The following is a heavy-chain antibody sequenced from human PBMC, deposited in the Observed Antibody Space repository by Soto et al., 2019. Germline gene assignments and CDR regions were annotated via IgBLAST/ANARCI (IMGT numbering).Heavy chain of an antibody. J-gene: IGHJ4*02. Sequence: SETLSLTCTVSGGSISSYYWSWIRQPPGKGLEWIGYIYYSGSTNYNPSLKSRVTTSVDTSKNQFSLKLSSVTAADTAVYYCATTPGLAPGGSFDYWGRGTLVTVSS. D-gene: IGHD6-13*01. CDR2: IYYSGST. CDR3: ATTPGLAPGGSFDY. V-gene: IGHV4-59*01. CDR1: GGSISSYY.